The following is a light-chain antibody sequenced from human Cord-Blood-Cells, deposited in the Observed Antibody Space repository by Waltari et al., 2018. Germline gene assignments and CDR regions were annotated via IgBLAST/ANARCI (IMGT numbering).Light chain of an antibody. CDR3: SSYTSSSTLDV. CDR1: SSDVGGYNN. J-gene: IGLJ3*02. CDR2: DVS. Sequence: QSALTQPASVSGSPGQSITISCPGTSSDVGGYNNVSWYQQHPGKAPKPMIYDVSNRPSGVSNRFSGSKSGNTASLTISGLQAEDEADYYCSSYTSSSTLDVFGGGTKLTVL. V-gene: IGLV2-14*03.